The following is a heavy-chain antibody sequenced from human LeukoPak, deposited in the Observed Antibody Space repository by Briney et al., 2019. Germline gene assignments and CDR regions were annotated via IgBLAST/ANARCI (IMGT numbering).Heavy chain of an antibody. D-gene: IGHD1-26*01. V-gene: IGHV4-34*01. CDR3: ARGTGRKVGATRPFDY. CDR1: GGSFSGYY. Sequence: SETLSLTCAVYGGSFSGYYWSWIRQPPGKGLEWIGEINHGGSINYNPSLKRRVITSIDTPKNQFSLKLSSVTAADTAVYFCARGTGRKVGATRPFDYWGQGTLVTVSS. CDR2: INHGGSI. J-gene: IGHJ4*02.